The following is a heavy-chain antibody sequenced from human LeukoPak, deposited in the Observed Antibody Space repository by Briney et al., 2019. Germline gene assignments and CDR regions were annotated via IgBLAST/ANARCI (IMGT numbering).Heavy chain of an antibody. V-gene: IGHV3-23*01. Sequence: PGGSLRLSCVASGFTFTKCATSWIRQAPGKGLEWVAIITATGDTAYYADSVKGRFTISRDNSRNTVYMQMDSLRAEDTAIYYCAGDRNSDWYSPLDYWGQGSQVTVSP. D-gene: IGHD6-19*01. CDR1: GFTFTKCA. J-gene: IGHJ4*02. CDR2: ITATGDTA. CDR3: AGDRNSDWYSPLDY.